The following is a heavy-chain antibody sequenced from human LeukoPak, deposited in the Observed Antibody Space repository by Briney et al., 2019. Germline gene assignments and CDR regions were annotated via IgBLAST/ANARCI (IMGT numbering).Heavy chain of an antibody. D-gene: IGHD3-3*01. CDR3: ARELIEPYYDFWSGYLYYYYMDV. CDR2: IKQDGSEK. V-gene: IGHV3-7*01. Sequence: PGGSLRLSCAASGFTFSSYAMSWVRQAPGKGLEWVANIKQDGSEKYYVDSVKGRFTISRDNAKNSLYLQMNSLRAEDTAVYYCARELIEPYYDFWSGYLYYYYMDVWGKGTTVTVSS. J-gene: IGHJ6*03. CDR1: GFTFSSYA.